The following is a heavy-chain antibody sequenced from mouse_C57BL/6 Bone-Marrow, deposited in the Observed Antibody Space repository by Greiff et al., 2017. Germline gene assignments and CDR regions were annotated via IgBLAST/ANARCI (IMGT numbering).Heavy chain of an antibody. Sequence: EVQLVESEGGLVQPGSSMKLSCTASGFTFSDYYMAWVRQVPEKGLEWVANINYDGSSTYYLDSLKSRFIFSRDNAKNILYLQMSSLKSEETATYYCARDREWLLQCCDVWGTGTTVTVSS. J-gene: IGHJ1*03. CDR1: GFTFSDYY. CDR2: INYDGSST. CDR3: ARDREWLLQCCDV. D-gene: IGHD2-3*01. V-gene: IGHV5-16*01.